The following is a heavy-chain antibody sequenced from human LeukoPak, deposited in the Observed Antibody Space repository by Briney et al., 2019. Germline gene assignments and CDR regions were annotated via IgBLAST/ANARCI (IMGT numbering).Heavy chain of an antibody. D-gene: IGHD2-21*01. CDR1: GGSFSGYY. CDR3: ARDGVCGGDCFDY. J-gene: IGHJ4*02. CDR2: INHSGST. V-gene: IGHV4-34*01. Sequence: SETLSLTCAVYGGSFSGYYWSWIRQPPGKGLEWIGEINHSGSTNYNPSLKSRVTISVDTSKNQFSLKLSSVTAADTAVYYCARDGVCGGDCFDYWGQGTLVTVSS.